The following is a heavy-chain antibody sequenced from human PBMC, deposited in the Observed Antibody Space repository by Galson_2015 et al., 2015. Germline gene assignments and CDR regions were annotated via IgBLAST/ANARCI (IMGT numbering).Heavy chain of an antibody. D-gene: IGHD6-13*01. CDR3: ARVGYSSSCTDY. J-gene: IGHJ4*02. CDR1: GFIFRNYW. CDR2: IKEDGSVK. V-gene: IGHV3-7*04. Sequence: SLRLSCAASGFIFRNYWLSWVHQAPGKGLEWVANIKEDGSVKYYGDSLKGRFSISRDNAKNLMFLQMNSLRAEDTAVYYCARVGYSSSCTDYWGQGTLVTVSS.